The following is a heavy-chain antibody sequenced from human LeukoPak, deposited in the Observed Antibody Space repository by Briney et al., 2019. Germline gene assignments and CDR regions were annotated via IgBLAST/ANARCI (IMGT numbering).Heavy chain of an antibody. V-gene: IGHV1-3*01. CDR1: GYTFTSYA. Sequence: ASVKVSCKASGYTFTSYAMHWVRQAPGQRLEWMGWINAGNGNTEYSQKFQGRVTITRDTSASTAYMELSSLRSEDTAVYYCARFMTTVTLFDYWGQGTLVTVSS. CDR2: INAGNGNT. D-gene: IGHD4-17*01. J-gene: IGHJ4*02. CDR3: ARFMTTVTLFDY.